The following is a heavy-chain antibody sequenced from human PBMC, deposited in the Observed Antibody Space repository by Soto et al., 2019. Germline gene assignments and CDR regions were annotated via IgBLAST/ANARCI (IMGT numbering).Heavy chain of an antibody. Sequence: PGGSLRLSCAASGFTFSSYAMSWVRQAPGKGLEWVSAISGSGGSTYYADSVKGRFTISRDNSKNTLYLQMNSLRAEDTAVYYCAKDHLYSWSYNWFDPWGQGTLVTVSS. D-gene: IGHD5-18*01. CDR1: GFTFSSYA. J-gene: IGHJ5*02. V-gene: IGHV3-23*01. CDR3: AKDHLYSWSYNWFDP. CDR2: ISGSGGST.